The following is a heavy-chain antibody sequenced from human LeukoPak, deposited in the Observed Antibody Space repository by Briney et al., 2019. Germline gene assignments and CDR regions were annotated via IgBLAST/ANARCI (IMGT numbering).Heavy chain of an antibody. V-gene: IGHV3-15*01. Sequence: PGGSLRLSCAASGFTFSNAWMSWVRQAPGKGLEWVGRIKSKTDGGTTDYAAPVKGRFTISRDDSKNTLYLRMNSLKTEDTAVYYCTTDIAAAGSTEYYYYMDVWGKGTTVTISS. D-gene: IGHD6-13*01. J-gene: IGHJ6*03. CDR2: IKSKTDGGTT. CDR1: GFTFSNAW. CDR3: TTDIAAAGSTEYYYYMDV.